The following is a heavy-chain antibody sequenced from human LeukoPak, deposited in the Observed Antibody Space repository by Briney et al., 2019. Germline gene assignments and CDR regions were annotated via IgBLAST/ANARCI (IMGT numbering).Heavy chain of an antibody. J-gene: IGHJ4*02. D-gene: IGHD6-13*01. CDR1: GDSISSGNYY. CDR3: ARAAAAAGGQYFDY. Sequence: SETLSLTCTVSGDSISSGNYYWSWVRQPAGKGLEWIGRVFTNGITRYNPSLKSRVSVSVDTSKNQFSLKLTSATAADTAVYYCARAAAAAGGQYFDYWGQGALVTVSS. V-gene: IGHV4-61*02. CDR2: VFTNGIT.